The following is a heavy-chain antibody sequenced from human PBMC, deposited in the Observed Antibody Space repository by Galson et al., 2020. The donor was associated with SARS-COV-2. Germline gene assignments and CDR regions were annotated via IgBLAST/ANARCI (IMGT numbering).Heavy chain of an antibody. CDR3: ARDRGSIGYFQPQDAFDI. Sequence: MNWVRQAPGQGLEWMGWINTNTGNPTYAQGFTGRFAFSLDTSVSTAYLQIHSLKAGDTALYYCARDRGSIGYFQPQDAFDIWGQGTMVTVSS. D-gene: IGHD3-10*01. J-gene: IGHJ3*02. CDR2: INTNTGNP. V-gene: IGHV7-4-1*01.